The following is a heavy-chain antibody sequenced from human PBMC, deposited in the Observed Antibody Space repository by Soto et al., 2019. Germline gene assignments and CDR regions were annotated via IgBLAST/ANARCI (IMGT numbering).Heavy chain of an antibody. CDR1: GYTFTTSG. CDR2: ISTYSGNT. D-gene: IGHD6-13*01. CDR3: ARDQGTSWYLSDAFDI. Sequence: ASVKVSCKTSGYTFTTSGINWVRQAPGQGLEWMGWISTYSGNTKYAQTLQGRVTMTTDTSTSTAYMELRSLRSDDTAVYYCARDQGTSWYLSDAFDIWGQGTMVTVSS. V-gene: IGHV1-18*01. J-gene: IGHJ3*02.